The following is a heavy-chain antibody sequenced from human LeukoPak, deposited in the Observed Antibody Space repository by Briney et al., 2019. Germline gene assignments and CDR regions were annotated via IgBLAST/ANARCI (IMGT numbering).Heavy chain of an antibody. D-gene: IGHD4-17*01. V-gene: IGHV1-2*02. J-gene: IGHJ6*02. CDR2: INPNSSGT. CDR1: GYTFTGYY. CDR3: ARGTTVVNYYYYGMDV. Sequence: ASVKVSCKASGYTFTGYYMHWVRQAPGQGLEWMGWINPNSSGTNYAQKFQGRVTMTRDTSISTAYMELSRLRSDDTAVYYCARGTTVVNYYYYGMDVWGQGTTVTVSS.